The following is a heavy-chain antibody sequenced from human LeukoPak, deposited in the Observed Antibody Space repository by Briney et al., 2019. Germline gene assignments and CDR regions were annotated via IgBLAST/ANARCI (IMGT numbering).Heavy chain of an antibody. V-gene: IGHV1-69*05. Sequence: ASVKVSCKASGGTFSSYAISWVRQAPGQGLEWIGRIIPIFGTANYAQKFQGRVTITTDESTSTAYMELSSLRSEDTAVYYCAGVSEGTGTTFIDYWGQGTLVTVSS. CDR3: AGVSEGTGTTFIDY. J-gene: IGHJ4*02. D-gene: IGHD1-7*01. CDR1: GGTFSSYA. CDR2: IIPIFGTA.